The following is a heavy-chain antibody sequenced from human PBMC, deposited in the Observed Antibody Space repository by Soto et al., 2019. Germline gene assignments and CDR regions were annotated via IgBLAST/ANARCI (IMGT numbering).Heavy chain of an antibody. CDR2: INPSGGST. CDR3: AREESMVEMATKGVVNWFDP. CDR1: GDSLTSYY. J-gene: IGHJ5*02. D-gene: IGHD5-12*01. V-gene: IGHV1-46*01. Sequence: XSVKVAYKASGDSLTSYYMHWVRQAPGQGLEWMGIINPSGGSTSYAQKFQGRVTMTRDTSTSTVYMELSSLRSEDTAVYYCAREESMVEMATKGVVNWFDPWGQGTLVTVSS.